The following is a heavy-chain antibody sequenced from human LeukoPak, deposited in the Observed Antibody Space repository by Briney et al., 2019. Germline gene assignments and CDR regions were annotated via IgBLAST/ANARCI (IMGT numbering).Heavy chain of an antibody. CDR3: ARPTVTTNRYFDY. J-gene: IGHJ4*02. CDR1: GYTFTSYA. D-gene: IGHD4-17*01. CDR2: INAGNGNT. V-gene: IGHV1-3*01. Sequence: ASVKVSCKASGYTFTSYAMHWVRQAPGQRLEWMGWINAGNGNTKYSQKFQGGVTITRDTSASTAYMEQSSLRSEDTAVYYCARPTVTTNRYFDYWGQGTLVTVSS.